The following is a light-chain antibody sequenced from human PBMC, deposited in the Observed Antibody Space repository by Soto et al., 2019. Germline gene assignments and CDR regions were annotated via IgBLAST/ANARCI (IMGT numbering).Light chain of an antibody. CDR2: SAS. V-gene: IGKV3D-7*01. J-gene: IGKJ3*01. CDR1: QSVSSSY. CDR3: GPATKGA. Sequence: PGEGVTLSCRASQSVSSSYLTWCQQKPGQAPRLLIYSASTRATSIPSRFSGSGSGTDFTLTISSLQPEDFAVWAFGPATKGAFGPGTKVDIK.